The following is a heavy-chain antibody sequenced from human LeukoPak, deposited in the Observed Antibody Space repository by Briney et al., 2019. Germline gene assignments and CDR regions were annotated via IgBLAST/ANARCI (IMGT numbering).Heavy chain of an antibody. CDR1: GVSISSYY. CDR3: AGDQGYDSSGYYYANYYGMDV. J-gene: IGHJ6*02. Sequence: SETLSLTCTVSGVSISSYYWSWIRQPPGKGLEWIGYIYYSGSTNYNPSLKSRVTISVDTSKNQFSLKLSSVTAADTAVYYCAGDQGYDSSGYYYANYYGMDVWGQGTTVTVSS. D-gene: IGHD3-22*01. V-gene: IGHV4-59*08. CDR2: IYYSGST.